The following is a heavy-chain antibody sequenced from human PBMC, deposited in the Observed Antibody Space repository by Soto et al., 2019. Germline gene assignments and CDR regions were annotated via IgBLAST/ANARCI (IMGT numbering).Heavy chain of an antibody. CDR3: ARGPYYGDSN. CDR1: GFTFSDYY. V-gene: IGHV3-11*05. D-gene: IGHD4-17*01. CDR2: ISSSSSYT. J-gene: IGHJ4*02. Sequence: QVQLVESGGGLVKPGGSLRLSCVASGFTFSDYYMSWIRQAPGKGLEWVSYISSSSSYTNYVDSVKGRFIISRDNAKNSLYLQMNSLRAEDTAVYYCARGPYYGDSNWGQGTLVTVSS.